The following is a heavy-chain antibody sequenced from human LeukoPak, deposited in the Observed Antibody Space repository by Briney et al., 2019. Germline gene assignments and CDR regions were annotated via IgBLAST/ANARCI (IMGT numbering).Heavy chain of an antibody. J-gene: IGHJ6*02. CDR2: ISAYNGNT. D-gene: IGHD2-2*02. CDR3: ARDGIGYCSSTSCYKWGTDYYYGMDV. CDR1: GYTFTSYS. Sequence: ASVKVSCKASGYTFTSYSISWVRQAPGQGLEWMVWISAYNGNTNYAQKLQGKVTMTTDTSTSTAYMELRSLRSDDTAVYYCARDGIGYCSSTSCYKWGTDYYYGMDVWGQGTTVTVSS. V-gene: IGHV1-18*01.